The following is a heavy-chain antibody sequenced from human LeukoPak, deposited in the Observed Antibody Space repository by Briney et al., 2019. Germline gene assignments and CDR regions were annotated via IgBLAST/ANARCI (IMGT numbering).Heavy chain of an antibody. CDR3: AREGTDSSGYYYFRFMDY. J-gene: IGHJ4*02. V-gene: IGHV3-21*01. CDR2: ISSSSSYI. Sequence: PGGSLRLSCAASGFTFSSYSMNWVRQAPGKGLEWVSSISSSSSYIYYADSVKGRFTISRDNAKNTLYLQMNSLRAEDTAVYYCAREGTDSSGYYYFRFMDYWGQGTLVTVSS. CDR1: GFTFSSYS. D-gene: IGHD3-22*01.